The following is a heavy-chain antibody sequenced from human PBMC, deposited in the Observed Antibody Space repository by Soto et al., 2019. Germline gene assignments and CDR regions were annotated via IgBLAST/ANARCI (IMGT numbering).Heavy chain of an antibody. J-gene: IGHJ6*02. CDR1: GGTFSSYA. V-gene: IGHV1-69*13. CDR3: ARDQEETRQNYYYYYGMDV. Sequence: GASVKVSCKASGGTFSSYAISWVRQAPGQGLEWMGGIIPIFGTANYAQKFQGRVTITADESTSTAYMELSSLRSEDTAVYYCARDQEETRQNYYYYYGMDVWGQGTTVTVSS. CDR2: IIPIFGTA.